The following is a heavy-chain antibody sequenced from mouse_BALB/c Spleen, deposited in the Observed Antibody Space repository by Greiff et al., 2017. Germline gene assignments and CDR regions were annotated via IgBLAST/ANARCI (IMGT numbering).Heavy chain of an antibody. J-gene: IGHJ3*01. V-gene: IGHV7-3*02. D-gene: IGHD2-2*01. CDR1: GFTFTDYY. Sequence: EVKLVESGGGLVQPGGSLRLSCATSGFTFTDYYMSWVRQPPGKALEWLGFIRNKANGYTTEYSASVKGRFTISRDNSQSILYLQMNTLRAEDSATYYCASGLWLRREVPFAYWGQGTLVTVSA. CDR3: ASGLWLRREVPFAY. CDR2: IRNKANGYTT.